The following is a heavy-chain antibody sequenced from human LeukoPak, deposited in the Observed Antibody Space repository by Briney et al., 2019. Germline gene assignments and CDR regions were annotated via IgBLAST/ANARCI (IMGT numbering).Heavy chain of an antibody. CDR3: ARGRSSDY. CDR2: IYDSGST. CDR1: GGSISSGSYY. D-gene: IGHD6-6*01. J-gene: IGHJ4*02. V-gene: IGHV4-31*03. Sequence: SETLSLTCTVSGGSISSGSYYWSWIRQHPGKGLEWIGYIYDSGSTYYNPSLKSRVTISVDTSKNQFSLKLSSVTAADTAVYYCARGRSSDYWGQGTLVTVSS.